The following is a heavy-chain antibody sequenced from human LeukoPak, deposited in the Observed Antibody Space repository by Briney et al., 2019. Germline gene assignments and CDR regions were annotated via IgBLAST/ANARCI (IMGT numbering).Heavy chain of an antibody. CDR3: ARSISSSSVWFDP. V-gene: IGHV4-39*01. CDR1: GGSISSSSYY. D-gene: IGHD6-6*01. J-gene: IGHJ5*02. Sequence: PSETLSLTCTVSGGSISSSSYYWGWIRQPPGKGLEWIGGIYYSGSTYYNPSLKSRVTISVDTSKNQFSLKLSSVTAADTAVYYCARSISSSSVWFDPWGQGTLVTVSS. CDR2: IYYSGST.